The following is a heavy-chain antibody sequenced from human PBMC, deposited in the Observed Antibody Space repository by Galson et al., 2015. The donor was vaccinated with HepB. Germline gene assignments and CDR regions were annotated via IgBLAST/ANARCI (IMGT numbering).Heavy chain of an antibody. J-gene: IGHJ4*02. CDR3: ARDSLYDSSGYYVLFDC. CDR1: GYTFTSYG. CDR2: ISAYNGNT. D-gene: IGHD3-22*01. Sequence: SVKVSCKASGYTFTSYGISWVRQAPGQGLEWMGWISAYNGNTNYAQKLQGRVTMTTDTSTSTAYMELRSLRSDDTAVYYCARDSLYDSSGYYVLFDCWGQGTLVTVSS. V-gene: IGHV1-18*01.